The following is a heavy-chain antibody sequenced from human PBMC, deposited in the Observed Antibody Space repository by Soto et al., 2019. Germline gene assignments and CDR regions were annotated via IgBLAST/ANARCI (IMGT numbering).Heavy chain of an antibody. CDR1: GFTFSSYS. V-gene: IGHV3-48*02. D-gene: IGHD4-17*01. CDR3: ARGEGGDYGDYGDAYYYYGMDV. Sequence: GGSLRLSCAASGFTFSSYSMNWVRQAPGKGLEWVSYISSSSSTIYYADSVKGRFTISRDNAKNSLYLQMNSLRDEDTAVYYCARGEGGDYGDYGDAYYYYGMDVWGQGTTVTVSS. CDR2: ISSSSSTI. J-gene: IGHJ6*02.